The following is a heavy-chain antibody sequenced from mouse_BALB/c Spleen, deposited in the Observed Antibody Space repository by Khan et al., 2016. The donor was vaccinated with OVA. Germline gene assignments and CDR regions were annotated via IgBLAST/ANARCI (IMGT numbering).Heavy chain of an antibody. CDR1: GFSLTGYG. CDR3: ARELRLGGFAY. D-gene: IGHD1-2*01. V-gene: IGHV2-6-7*01. CDR2: IWGDGST. Sequence: QVQLKQSGPGLVAPSQSLSITCTVSGFSLTGYGINWVRKPPGKDLEWLGMIWGDGSTDYNSALKSRLSISKDNSKSQVFLKMNSLQTDDTARYYCARELRLGGFAYWGQGTLVTVSA. J-gene: IGHJ3*01.